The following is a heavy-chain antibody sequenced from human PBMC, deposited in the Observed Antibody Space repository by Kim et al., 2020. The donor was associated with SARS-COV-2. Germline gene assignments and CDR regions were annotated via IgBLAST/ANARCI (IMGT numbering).Heavy chain of an antibody. V-gene: IGHV3-23*01. CDR1: GFTFSSYA. CDR2: ISGSGGST. J-gene: IGHJ5*02. Sequence: GGSLRLSCAASGFTFSSYAMSWVRQAPGKGLEWVSAISGSGGSTYYADSVKGRFTISRDNSKNTLYLQMNSLRAEDTAVYYCAKKAPFGVVRENWFDPWGQGTLVTVSS. CDR3: AKKAPFGVVRENWFDP. D-gene: IGHD3-3*01.